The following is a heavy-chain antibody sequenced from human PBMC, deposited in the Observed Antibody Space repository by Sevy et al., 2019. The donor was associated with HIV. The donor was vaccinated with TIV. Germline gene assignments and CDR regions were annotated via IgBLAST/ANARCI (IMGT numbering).Heavy chain of an antibody. D-gene: IGHD4-17*01. CDR2: ISDSGFST. V-gene: IGHV3-23*01. J-gene: IGHJ4*02. CDR1: GFTLSRTG. Sequence: GGSLRLSCAASGFTLSRTGMIWVRQAPGKGLEWVSGISDSGFSTNYADSVKGRFTISRDNSKNTLYLQMNSLRGEDTALYYCAKDPDDTYDYGEHSDYWGQGTLVTVSS. CDR3: AKDPDDTYDYGEHSDY.